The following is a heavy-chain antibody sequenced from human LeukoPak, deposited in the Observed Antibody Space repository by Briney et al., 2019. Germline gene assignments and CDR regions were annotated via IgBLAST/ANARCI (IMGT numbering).Heavy chain of an antibody. D-gene: IGHD2-8*01. Sequence: GKSLRLTCAASGFTFSNYAMHWVRQAPGKGLEWVTVNSYDGNNKYYADSVKGRFTISRDSSKNTLYLQLNSLTEDDTALYFCARAPNYYNMDVWGRGTTVTVSS. CDR2: NSYDGNNK. CDR3: ARAPNYYNMDV. CDR1: GFTFSNYA. V-gene: IGHV3-30*04. J-gene: IGHJ6*03.